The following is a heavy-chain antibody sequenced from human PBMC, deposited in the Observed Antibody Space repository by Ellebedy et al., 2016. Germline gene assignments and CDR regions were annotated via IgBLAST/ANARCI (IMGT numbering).Heavy chain of an antibody. CDR1: GFTFSSYS. CDR2: ISSSSSYI. J-gene: IGHJ3*02. Sequence: GGSLRLXCAASGFTFSSYSMNWVRQAPGKGLEWVSSISSSSSYIYYADSVKGRFTISRDNAKNSLYLQMNSLRAEDTAVYYCAREARPDRAFDIWGRGTMVTVSS. D-gene: IGHD3-22*01. CDR3: AREARPDRAFDI. V-gene: IGHV3-21*01.